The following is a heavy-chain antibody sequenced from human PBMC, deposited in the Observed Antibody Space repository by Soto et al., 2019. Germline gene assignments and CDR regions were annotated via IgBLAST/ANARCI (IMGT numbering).Heavy chain of an antibody. J-gene: IGHJ5*02. V-gene: IGHV4-59*12. CDR2: IYYSGST. Sequence: SETLSLTCTDSGGSISSYYWGWIRQPPGKGLEWIGYIYYSGSTNYNPSLKSRVTISVDRSKNQFSLKLSSVTAADTAVYYCARVPGPWGQGTLVTVSS. CDR1: GGSISSYY. D-gene: IGHD3-10*01. CDR3: ARVPGP.